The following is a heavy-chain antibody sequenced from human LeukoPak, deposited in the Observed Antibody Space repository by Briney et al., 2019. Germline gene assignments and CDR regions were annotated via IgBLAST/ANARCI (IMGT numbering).Heavy chain of an antibody. J-gene: IGHJ4*02. CDR3: ARVIAVQWLVLTYYFDY. CDR1: GGSFSGYY. CDR2: INHSGST. Sequence: SQTLSLTCAVYGGSFSGYYWSWIRQPPGKGLEWIGEINHSGSTNYNPSLKSRVTISVDTSKNQFSLKLSSVTAADTAVYYCARVIAVQWLVLTYYFDYWGQGTLVTVSS. V-gene: IGHV4-34*01. D-gene: IGHD6-19*01.